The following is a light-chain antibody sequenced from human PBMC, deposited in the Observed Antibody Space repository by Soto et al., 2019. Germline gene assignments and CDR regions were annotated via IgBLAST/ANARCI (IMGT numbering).Light chain of an antibody. CDR3: KQYGYSLY. CDR1: QSVPSNY. Sequence: EIVLSQSPGTLSLSRGEIVTLSCSASQSVPSNYVAWYQQKPGLAPRLLIYGASSRATAIPDRFSGSGSGKGFTLTISRLEPEDSAVYYCKQYGYSLYFGGGTKVDIK. CDR2: GAS. V-gene: IGKV3-20*01. J-gene: IGKJ4*01.